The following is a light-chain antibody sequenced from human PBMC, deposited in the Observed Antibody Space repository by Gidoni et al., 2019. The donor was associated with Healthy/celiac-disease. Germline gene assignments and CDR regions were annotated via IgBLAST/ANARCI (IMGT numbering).Light chain of an antibody. Sequence: AIRMTQPPSSFSASTGDRVTITCRASQGISRYLAWYQQKPGKAPKLLIYAASTLQSGVPSRFSGSGSGTDFTLTISSLQSEDFATYYCQQYYSYPRTFGQGTKVEIK. CDR2: AAS. V-gene: IGKV1-8*01. CDR3: QQYYSYPRT. J-gene: IGKJ1*01. CDR1: QGISRY.